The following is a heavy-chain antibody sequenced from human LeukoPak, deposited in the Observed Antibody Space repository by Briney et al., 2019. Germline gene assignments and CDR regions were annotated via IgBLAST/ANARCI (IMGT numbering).Heavy chain of an antibody. CDR3: ARDLRGSYAY. D-gene: IGHD1-26*01. Sequence: GASVTVSCKASGYTFTSYYMHWVQQAPGQGLEWMGIINPSGGSTSYAQKFQGRVTMTRDMSTSTVYMELSSLRSEDTAVYYCARDLRGSYAYWGQGTLVTVSS. CDR1: GYTFTSYY. J-gene: IGHJ4*02. CDR2: INPSGGST. V-gene: IGHV1-46*01.